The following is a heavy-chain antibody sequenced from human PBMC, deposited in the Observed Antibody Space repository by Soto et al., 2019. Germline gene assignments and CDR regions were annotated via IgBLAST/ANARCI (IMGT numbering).Heavy chain of an antibody. CDR1: RVIVCVTY. V-gene: IGHV3-66*01. D-gene: IGHD2-15*01. Sequence: HWGSPRLACTAWRVIVCVTYVDGSCKKPGKGLEWVSVISNRGDTHYADSVRGRFSLSRDISDNTLHLQMNNLRVEDTAVYYCAREPRYCRGGSCSITGDAYDIWGQGTTVTVS. J-gene: IGHJ3*02. CDR2: ISNRGDT. CDR3: AREPRYCRGGSCSITGDAYDI.